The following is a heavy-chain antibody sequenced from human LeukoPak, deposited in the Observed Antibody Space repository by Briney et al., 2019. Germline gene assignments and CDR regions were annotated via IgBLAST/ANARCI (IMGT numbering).Heavy chain of an antibody. CDR2: INTNGANT. CDR3: VKGLDYSSSQMDS. Sequence: GGSLRLSRSASGFTFKSYAMHWVRQAPGKGLEYVSSINTNGANTYYADSVKGRFTISRDNSRNTVYVQMNSLTPEDTAVYYCVKGLDYSSSQMDSWGQGTLVTVSS. V-gene: IGHV3-64*05. J-gene: IGHJ4*02. CDR1: GFTFKSYA. D-gene: IGHD6-6*01.